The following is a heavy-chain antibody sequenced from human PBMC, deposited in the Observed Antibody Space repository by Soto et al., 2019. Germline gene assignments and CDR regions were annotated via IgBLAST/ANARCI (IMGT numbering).Heavy chain of an antibody. Sequence: GGSLRLFCAASGFSFSDFGMTWVRQAPGKGLEWVSTIHPEGTNTHYADSVKGRFTISRDNSKDTLYLEMNSLRADDTGIYFCAKDPSTGSADFWGQGTLVTVSS. D-gene: IGHD3-9*01. CDR1: GFSFSDFG. CDR2: IHPEGTNT. J-gene: IGHJ4*02. V-gene: IGHV3-23*01. CDR3: AKDPSTGSADF.